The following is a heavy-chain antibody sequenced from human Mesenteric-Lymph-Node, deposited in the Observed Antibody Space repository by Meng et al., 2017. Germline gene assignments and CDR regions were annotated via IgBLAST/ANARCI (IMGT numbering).Heavy chain of an antibody. V-gene: IGHV1-2*06. CDR2: IDPGSGGT. D-gene: IGHD2-21*02. CDR1: GYTFTAYW. CDR3: ARDLWPHIVVVTAPSEF. Sequence: VHLVQSGAELKNPGASVKVSCKPSGYTFTAYWLHWVRLAPGQGLEWMGRIDPGSGGTQYPQNFQGRVLMTRDTSISTVYMELRSLTSDDTAVYYCARDLWPHIVVVTAPSEFWGQGTLVTVSS. J-gene: IGHJ4*02.